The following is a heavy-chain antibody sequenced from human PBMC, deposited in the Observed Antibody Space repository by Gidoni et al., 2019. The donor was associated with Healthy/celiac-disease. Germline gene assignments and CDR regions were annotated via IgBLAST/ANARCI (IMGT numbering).Heavy chain of an antibody. J-gene: IGHJ4*02. Sequence: VQLVDSGGGVVQPGRSLRLSCAAAGFPFSSYEMNWVRQAPGKGLEWVSYISSSSSTIYYADSVKVRFTISRYNAKNSLYLQMNSLRAEDTAVYYCARAGGDCYTCIDYWGQGTLVTVSS. V-gene: IGHV3-48*03. CDR1: GFPFSSYE. D-gene: IGHD2-21*02. CDR3: ARAGGDCYTCIDY. CDR2: ISSSSSTI.